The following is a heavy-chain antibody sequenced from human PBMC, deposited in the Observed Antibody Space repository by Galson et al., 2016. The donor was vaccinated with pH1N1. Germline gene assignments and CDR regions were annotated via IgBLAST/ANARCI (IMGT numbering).Heavy chain of an antibody. Sequence: TLSLTCSVSGDSISIGGSSWTWIRQHPGKGLEWIGYIYYSGSTFYNPSLKSRVSISVDTSKNQFSLKLNSLTPAAAAIYFCARGAGVPFRGNWFAPWGRGTLVTVSS. D-gene: IGHD3-10*01. CDR2: IYYSGST. CDR3: ARGAGVPFRGNWFAP. J-gene: IGHJ5*02. CDR1: GDSISIGGSS. V-gene: IGHV4-31*03.